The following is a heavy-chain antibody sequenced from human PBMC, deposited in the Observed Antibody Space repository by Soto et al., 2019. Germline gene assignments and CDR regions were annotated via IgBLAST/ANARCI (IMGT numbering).Heavy chain of an antibody. CDR1: GGSISSYY. J-gene: IGHJ3*02. V-gene: IGHV4-59*01. CDR2: IYYSGST. Sequence: TSETLSLTCTVSGGSISSYYWSWIRQPPGKGLEWIGYIYYSGSTNYNPSLKSRVTISVDTSKNQFSLKLSSVTAADTAVYYCARDSSSSFPYAFDIWGQGTMVTVSS. D-gene: IGHD6-13*01. CDR3: ARDSSSSFPYAFDI.